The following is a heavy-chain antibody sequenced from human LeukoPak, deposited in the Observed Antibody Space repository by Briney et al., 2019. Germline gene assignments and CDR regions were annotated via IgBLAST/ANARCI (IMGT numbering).Heavy chain of an antibody. CDR1: GYTFTGYY. D-gene: IGHD6-19*01. CDR3: ARSDSSGWYFDY. Sequence: GASVKVSCKASGYTFTGYYMHWVPQAPGQGLGWMGWINPNSGGTNYAQKFQGRVTMTRDTSISTAYMELSRLRSDDTAVYYCARSDSSGWYFDYWGQGTLVTVSS. V-gene: IGHV1-2*02. CDR2: INPNSGGT. J-gene: IGHJ4*02.